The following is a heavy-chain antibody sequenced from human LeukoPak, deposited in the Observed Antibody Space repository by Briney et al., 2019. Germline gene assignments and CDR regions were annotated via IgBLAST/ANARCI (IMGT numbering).Heavy chain of an antibody. J-gene: IGHJ4*02. CDR3: ARDNTAMVPFDY. V-gene: IGHV4-39*07. D-gene: IGHD5-18*01. Sequence: PSETLSLTCTVSGGSISSSSYYWGWIRQPPGKGLEWIGSIYYSGSTYYNPSLKSRVTISVDTSKNQFSLKLSSVTAADTAVYYCARDNTAMVPFDYWGQGTLVTVSS. CDR1: GGSISSSSYY. CDR2: IYYSGST.